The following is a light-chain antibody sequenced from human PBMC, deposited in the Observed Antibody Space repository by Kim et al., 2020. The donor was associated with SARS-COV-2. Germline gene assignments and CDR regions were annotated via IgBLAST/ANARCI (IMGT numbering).Light chain of an antibody. J-gene: IGLJ2*01. CDR1: SNDIGGYNY. V-gene: IGLV2-14*03. CDR3: SSYTSSNTLV. Sequence: QSALTQPASVSGSLGQSITISCTGTSNDIGGYNYVSWYQQHPGKVPKFMIYDVSKRPSGVSDRFSGSKSGYTASLTISGLQAEDEADYYCSSYTSSNTLVFGGGTQLTVL. CDR2: DVS.